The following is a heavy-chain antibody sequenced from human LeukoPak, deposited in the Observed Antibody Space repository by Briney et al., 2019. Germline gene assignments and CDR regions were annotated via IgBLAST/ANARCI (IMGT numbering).Heavy chain of an antibody. V-gene: IGHV4-4*07. J-gene: IGHJ4*02. CDR2: IYSSAST. CDR3: ATYYCSSVCRFDN. Sequence: SETLSLTCTVSGGSMSSYYWSWIRQPAGKGLEWIGRIYSSASTNYNPSLKSRVTMSVDTSKNQFSLKLSSVTAADTAMYYCATYYCSSVCRFDNWGQGTLVTVSS. CDR1: GGSMSSYY. D-gene: IGHD2-2*01.